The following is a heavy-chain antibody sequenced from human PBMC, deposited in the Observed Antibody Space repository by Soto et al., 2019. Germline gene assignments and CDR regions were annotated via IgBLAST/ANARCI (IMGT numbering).Heavy chain of an antibody. V-gene: IGHV3-30*18. CDR1: GFTFSSYG. CDR3: AKDRFEVVTGYYFDY. D-gene: IGHD2-21*02. J-gene: IGHJ4*02. CDR2: ISYDGSNK. Sequence: QVQLVESGGGVVQPGRSLRLSCAASGFTFSSYGMHWVRQAPGKGLEWVAVISYDGSNKYYADSVKGRFTISRDNSKTTLYLQMNSLRAEDTAVYYCAKDRFEVVTGYYFDYWGQGTLVTVSS.